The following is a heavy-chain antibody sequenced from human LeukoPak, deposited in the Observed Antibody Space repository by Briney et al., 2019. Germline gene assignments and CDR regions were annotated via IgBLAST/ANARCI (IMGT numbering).Heavy chain of an antibody. CDR1: GFTFSSYG. V-gene: IGHV3-30*18. CDR2: ISYDGSNK. CDR3: AKDRDSSGYFVFDR. J-gene: IGHJ4*02. Sequence: GGSLRLSCAASGFTFSSYGMHWVRQAPGQGLEWVAVISYDGSNKYYADSVKGRFTLSRDNSKNTLYLQMNSLRAEDTAVYHCAKDRDSSGYFVFDRWGQGTLVTVSS. D-gene: IGHD3-22*01.